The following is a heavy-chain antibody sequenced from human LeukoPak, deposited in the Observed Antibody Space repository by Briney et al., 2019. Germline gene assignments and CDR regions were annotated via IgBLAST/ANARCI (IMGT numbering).Heavy chain of an antibody. D-gene: IGHD3-10*01. Sequence: SETLSLTCTVSGGSISSGDYYWSWIRQPPGKGLEWIGYIYYSGSTYYNPSLKSRVTISVDTSKNQFSLNLSSVTAADTAVYYCARDPKYYYGSGSSPHWVWGQGTTVTVSS. V-gene: IGHV4-30-4*01. CDR2: IYYSGST. J-gene: IGHJ6*02. CDR1: GGSISSGDYY. CDR3: ARDPKYYYGSGSSPHWV.